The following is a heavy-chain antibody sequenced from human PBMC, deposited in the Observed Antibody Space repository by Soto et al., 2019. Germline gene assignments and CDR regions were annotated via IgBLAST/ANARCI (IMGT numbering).Heavy chain of an antibody. CDR1: GFTFSSYA. CDR3: AKGCSSTSCYYHPYGMDV. J-gene: IGHJ6*02. CDR2: ISGSGGST. V-gene: IGHV3-23*01. Sequence: PGGSLRLSCAASGFTFSSYAMSWVRQAPGKGLEWVSAISGSGGSTYYADSVKGRFTISRDNSKNTLYLQMNSLRAEDTAVYYCAKGCSSTSCYYHPYGMDVWGQGTTVTVSS. D-gene: IGHD2-2*01.